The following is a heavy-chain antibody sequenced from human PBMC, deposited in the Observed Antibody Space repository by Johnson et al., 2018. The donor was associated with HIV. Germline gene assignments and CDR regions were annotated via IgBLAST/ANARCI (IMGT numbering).Heavy chain of an antibody. Sequence: VQLVESGGGLVKPGGSLRLSCAASGFTFSSFEMHWVRLATGKSLEWVSAIGTAGDTYYPGSVKARCTISRENAKNSLYLQMNSLRAEDTAVYYCARAPPGWGLPDIWGKGTMVTVSS. V-gene: IGHV3-13*01. CDR1: GFTFSSFE. J-gene: IGHJ3*02. D-gene: IGHD1-26*01. CDR2: IGTAGDT. CDR3: ARAPPGWGLPDI.